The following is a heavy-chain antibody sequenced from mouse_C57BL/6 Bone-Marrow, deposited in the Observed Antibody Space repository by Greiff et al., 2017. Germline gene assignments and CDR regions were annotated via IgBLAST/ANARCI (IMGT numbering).Heavy chain of an antibody. V-gene: IGHV1-81*01. CDR3: GDYYGSAWFAY. CDR2: IYPRSGNT. CDR1: GYTFTSYG. J-gene: IGHJ3*01. D-gene: IGHD1-1*01. Sequence: QVQLQQSGAELARPGASVQLSCKASGYTFTSYGISWVKQRTGQGLEWIGEIYPRSGNTYYTEKFKGKATLTADKSSSTAYMELRSLTSADSAVYFCGDYYGSAWFAYWGQGTLVTVSA.